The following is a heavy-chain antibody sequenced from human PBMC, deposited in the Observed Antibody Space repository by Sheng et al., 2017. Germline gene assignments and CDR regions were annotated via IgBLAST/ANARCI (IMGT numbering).Heavy chain of an antibody. Sequence: EVQLLESGGGLVQPGGYLRLSCAASGFTFSSYAMSWVRQAPGKGLEWVPAISGSGGSTYYADSVKGRFTISRDNSKNTLYLQMNSLRAEDTAVYYCAKDGDIVVVVAAGGFYDYWGQGTLVTVSS. D-gene: IGHD2-15*01. CDR1: GFTFSSYA. CDR2: ISGSGGST. CDR3: AKDGDIVVVVAAGGFYDY. J-gene: IGHJ4*02. V-gene: IGHV3-23*01.